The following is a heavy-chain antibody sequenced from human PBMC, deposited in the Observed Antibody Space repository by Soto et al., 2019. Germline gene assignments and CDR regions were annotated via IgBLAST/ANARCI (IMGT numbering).Heavy chain of an antibody. V-gene: IGHV1-18*01. CDR2: ISAHNGKT. Sequence: GASVKVSCKASGYSFSSYAISWVRQAPGQGLEWMGWISAHNGKTNYPQKLQGRVTMTTDTSTSTAYMELRSLRSDDTAVYYCARDSAVYGDCDDWFDPWGQGTLVTVSS. D-gene: IGHD4-17*01. CDR1: GYSFSSYA. J-gene: IGHJ5*02. CDR3: ARDSAVYGDCDDWFDP.